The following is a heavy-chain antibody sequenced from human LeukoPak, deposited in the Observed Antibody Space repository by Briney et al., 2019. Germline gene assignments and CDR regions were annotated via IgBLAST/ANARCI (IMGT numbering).Heavy chain of an antibody. CDR2: IKSKTDGGTT. CDR3: TTEAYYYDSGAIKYFDY. CDR1: GFTFNYAW. V-gene: IGHV3-15*01. J-gene: IGHJ4*02. Sequence: GGSLRLSCAASGFTFNYAWMTWVRQAPGKGLEWVGHIKSKTDGGTTDYAAPVKGRFTISRDDSIHTVYLQMNSLKTEDTAVYYCTTEAYYYDSGAIKYFDYWGQGTLVTVSS. D-gene: IGHD3-22*01.